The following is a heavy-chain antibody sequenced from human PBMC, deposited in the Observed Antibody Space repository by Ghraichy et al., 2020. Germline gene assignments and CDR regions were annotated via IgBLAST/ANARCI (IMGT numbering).Heavy chain of an antibody. CDR1: GFSFSNYA. V-gene: IGHV3-23*01. CDR2: ITGSGANT. CDR3: AKSPILDWSESPEGFDY. D-gene: IGHD3/OR15-3a*01. J-gene: IGHJ4*02. Sequence: LSLTCVTSGFSFSNYAMSWVRQAPGKGLEWISSITGSGANTYYIDSVRGRFTISRGNSKSTLYLQMDSLRAEDTAFYFCAKSPILDWSESPEGFDYWGQGTLVTVSS.